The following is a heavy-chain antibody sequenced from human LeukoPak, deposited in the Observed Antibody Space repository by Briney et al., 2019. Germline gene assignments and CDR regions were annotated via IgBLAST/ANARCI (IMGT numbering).Heavy chain of an antibody. CDR1: GYTFTGYY. Sequence: ASVKVSCKASGYTFTGYYMHWVRQAPGQGLEWMGRIDPNSGGINYAQKFQGRVTMTRDTSISTAYMELSRLRSDDTAVYYCATPRGADWYFDLWGRGTLVTVSS. V-gene: IGHV1-2*06. CDR2: IDPNSGGI. CDR3: ATPRGADWYFDL. J-gene: IGHJ2*01. D-gene: IGHD3-10*01.